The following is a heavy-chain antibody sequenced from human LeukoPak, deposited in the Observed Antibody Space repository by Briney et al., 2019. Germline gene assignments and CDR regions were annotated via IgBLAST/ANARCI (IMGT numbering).Heavy chain of an antibody. CDR3: ARGEYYYGSGSYFLKWYYYYYMDV. CDR1: GYTFTRYY. D-gene: IGHD3-10*01. V-gene: IGHV1-8*01. J-gene: IGHJ6*03. Sequence: ASVKVSCKAFGYTFTRYYMHWVRQATGQGLEWMGWMNPNSGNTGYAQKFQGRVTMTRNTSISTAYMELSSLRSEDTAVYYCARGEYYYGSGSYFLKWYYYYYMDVWGKGTTVTISS. CDR2: MNPNSGNT.